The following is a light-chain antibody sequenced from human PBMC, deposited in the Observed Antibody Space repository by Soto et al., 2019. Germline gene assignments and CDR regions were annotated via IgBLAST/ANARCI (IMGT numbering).Light chain of an antibody. CDR3: QQYNIWPPWT. CDR1: QSVSNN. J-gene: IGKJ1*01. Sequence: ILMTQSPATLSVSPGERATLSCRASQSVSNNLALYQQKPGQAPRLLIYDASTRATGIPARFSGSGSGTEFTLTSSGLQSEDFAVYYCQQYNIWPPWTFGQGTKVEVK. CDR2: DAS. V-gene: IGKV3-15*01.